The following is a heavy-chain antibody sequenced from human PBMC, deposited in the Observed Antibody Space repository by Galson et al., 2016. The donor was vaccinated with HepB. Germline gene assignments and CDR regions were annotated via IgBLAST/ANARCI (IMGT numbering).Heavy chain of an antibody. V-gene: IGHV3-21*04. Sequence: SLRLSCAASGFTFSSSSMNWVRQAPGKGLEWVSSISSSSSYIYYTDSVKGRFTISRDNAKNSLYLQMNSLRAEDTAVYYCARDYSSRWFYFDYWGQGTLVTVSS. D-gene: IGHD6-13*01. CDR2: ISSSSSYI. CDR3: ARDYSSRWFYFDY. J-gene: IGHJ4*02. CDR1: GFTFSSSS.